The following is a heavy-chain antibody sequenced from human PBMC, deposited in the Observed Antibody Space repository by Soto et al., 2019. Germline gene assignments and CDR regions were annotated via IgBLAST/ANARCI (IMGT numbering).Heavy chain of an antibody. V-gene: IGHV1-2*02. Sequence: ACVKVSRKASGGTPSRYAISWVRQAPGQGLEWMGWINPNSGGTNYAQKFQGRVTMTRDTSISTAYMELSRLRSDDTAVYYCVRDRCTWVDTAMVRTCDYYYYGMEVWGQGTTGTVSS. CDR3: VRDRCTWVDTAMVRTCDYYYYGMEV. CDR2: INPNSGGT. CDR1: GGTPSRYA. D-gene: IGHD5-18*01. J-gene: IGHJ6*02.